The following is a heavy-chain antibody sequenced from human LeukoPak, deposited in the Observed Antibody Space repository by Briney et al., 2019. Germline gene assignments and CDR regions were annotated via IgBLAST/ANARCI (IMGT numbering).Heavy chain of an antibody. CDR1: GFTFSSYA. J-gene: IGHJ1*01. D-gene: IGHD2-2*01. V-gene: IGHV3-23*01. CDR2: ISGSGGST. CDR3: AKVQGYCSSTSCHAEYFQH. Sequence: GGSLRLSCAASGFTFSSYAMSWVRQAPGKGLEWVSAISGSGGSTYYADSVKGRFTISRDNSENTLYLQMNSLRAEDTAVYYCAKVQGYCSSTSCHAEYFQHWGQGTLVTVSS.